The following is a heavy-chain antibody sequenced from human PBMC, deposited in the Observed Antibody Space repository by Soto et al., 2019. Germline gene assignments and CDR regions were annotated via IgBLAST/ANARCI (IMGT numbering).Heavy chain of an antibody. Sequence: GSLLLPCSASGFTFSSHWMHWVRQAPGKGLVWVSLINSDGSSTSYADSVKGRFTISRDNAKNTLYLQMKSLRAEDTAVYSCASIGYYYDSSGSYYFDYWGQGTLVTVYS. CDR1: GFTFSSHW. V-gene: IGHV3-74*01. CDR2: INSDGSST. J-gene: IGHJ4*02. CDR3: ASIGYYYDSSGSYYFDY. D-gene: IGHD3-22*01.